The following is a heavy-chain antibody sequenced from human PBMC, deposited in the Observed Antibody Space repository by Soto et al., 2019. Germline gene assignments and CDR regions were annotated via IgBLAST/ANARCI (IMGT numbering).Heavy chain of an antibody. Sequence: PGGSLRLSCAASGFTFSSYGMHWVRQAPGKGLEWVAVISYDGSNKYYADSVKGRFTISRDNSKNTLYLQMNSLRAEDTAVYYCARDRGDYEGLVTYSFDHWGQGTLVTVSS. CDR3: ARDRGDYEGLVTYSFDH. CDR2: ISYDGSNK. V-gene: IGHV3-30*03. CDR1: GFTFSSYG. D-gene: IGHD4-17*01. J-gene: IGHJ4*02.